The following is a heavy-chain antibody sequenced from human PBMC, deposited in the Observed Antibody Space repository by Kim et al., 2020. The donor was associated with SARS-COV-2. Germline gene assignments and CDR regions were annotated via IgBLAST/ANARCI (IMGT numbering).Heavy chain of an antibody. V-gene: IGHV4-39*07. Sequence: SETLSLTCTVSGGSISSSSYYWGWIRQPPGKGLEWIGSIYYSGSTYYNPSLQSRVTISVDTSKNQFSLKLSSVTAANTAVYYCARVWEVVVVPAARAWFDPGGQGTLVTVSS. CDR3: ARVWEVVVVPAARAWFDP. J-gene: IGHJ5*02. CDR2: IYYSGST. D-gene: IGHD2-2*01. CDR1: GGSISSSSYY.